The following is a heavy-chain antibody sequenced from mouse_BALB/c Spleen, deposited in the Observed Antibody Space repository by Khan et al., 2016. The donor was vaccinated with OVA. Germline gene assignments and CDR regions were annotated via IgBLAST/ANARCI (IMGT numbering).Heavy chain of an antibody. V-gene: IGHV1-54*01. Sequence: QVQLQQSGAELARPGTSVKLSCKASGYAFTAYLIDWVNQRPGQGLEWIGVINPGSCDTTYNDKFSGKATLTADKSSSTSYMQLSRLPSDDSAVYFCARGGYGSLAYWGQGTLVTVSA. D-gene: IGHD1-1*02. J-gene: IGHJ3*01. CDR2: INPGSCDT. CDR1: GYAFTAYL. CDR3: ARGGYGSLAY.